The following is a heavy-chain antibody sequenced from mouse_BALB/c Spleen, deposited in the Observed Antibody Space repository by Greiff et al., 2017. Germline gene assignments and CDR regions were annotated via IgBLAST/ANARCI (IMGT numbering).Heavy chain of an antibody. V-gene: IGHV1S29*02. D-gene: IGHD2-3*01. J-gene: IGHJ2*01. Sequence: EVKLQESGPELVKPGASVKISCKASGYTFTDYNMHWVKQSHGKSLEWIGYIYPYNGGTGYNQKFKSKATLTVDNSSSTAYMELRSLTSEDSAVYYCARYDGYYVYYFDYWGQGTTLTVSS. CDR2: IYPYNGGT. CDR1: GYTFTDYN. CDR3: ARYDGYYVYYFDY.